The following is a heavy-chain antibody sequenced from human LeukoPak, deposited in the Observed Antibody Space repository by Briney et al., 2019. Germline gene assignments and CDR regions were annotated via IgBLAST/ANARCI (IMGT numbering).Heavy chain of an antibody. V-gene: IGHV1-69*06. CDR3: AREEVALRYFDWLEDRNAFDI. D-gene: IGHD3-9*01. J-gene: IGHJ3*02. CDR2: IIPIFGTA. CDR1: GGTFSSYA. Sequence: SVKVSCKASGGTFSSYAISWVRQAPGQGLEWMGGIIPIFGTANYAQKFQGRVTITADKSTSTAYMELSSLRSEDTAVYYCAREEVALRYFDWLEDRNAFDIWGQGTMVTVSS.